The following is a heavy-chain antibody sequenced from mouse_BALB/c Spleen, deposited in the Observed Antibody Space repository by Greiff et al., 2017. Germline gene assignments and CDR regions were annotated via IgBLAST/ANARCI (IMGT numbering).Heavy chain of an antibody. CDR2: ISDGGSYT. CDR3: AAYDSMDY. Sequence: EVHLVESGGGLVKPGGSLKLSCAASGFTFSDYYMYWVRQTPEKRLEWVATISDGGSYTYYPDSVKGRFTISRDNAKNNLYLQMSSLKSEDTAMYYCAAYDSMDYWGQGTSVTVSS. V-gene: IGHV5-4*02. CDR1: GFTFSDYY. J-gene: IGHJ4*01. D-gene: IGHD2-4*01.